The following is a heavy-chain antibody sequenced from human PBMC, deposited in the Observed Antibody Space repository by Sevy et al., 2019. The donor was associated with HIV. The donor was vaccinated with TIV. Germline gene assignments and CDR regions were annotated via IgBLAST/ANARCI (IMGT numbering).Heavy chain of an antibody. D-gene: IGHD6-13*01. CDR1: GDSVSSNSAA. CDR2: TYYRSKWYH. Sequence: SQTLSLTCAISGDSVSSNSAAWNWIRQSPSRGLEWLGRTYYRSKWYHEYAVSVKSRMTINPDTFKNQFSLHLNSMTPEDTAVYYCASDRGAADSGMDVWGQGTTVTVSS. V-gene: IGHV6-1*01. J-gene: IGHJ6*02. CDR3: ASDRGAADSGMDV.